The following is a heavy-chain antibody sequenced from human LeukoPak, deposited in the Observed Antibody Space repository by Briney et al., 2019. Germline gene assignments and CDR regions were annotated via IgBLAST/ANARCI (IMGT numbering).Heavy chain of an antibody. Sequence: GGSLRLSCTASGFTFSDYWMTWVRQAPGKGPEWVANIKQDGSQRYHVDSVRGRFTISRDNAKNSLFLRMNGLRAEDTAVYYCARRGGSSSRRSPIDYWGQGTLVTVSS. D-gene: IGHD6-6*01. CDR1: GFTFSDYW. V-gene: IGHV3-7*01. CDR2: IKQDGSQR. CDR3: ARRGGSSSRRSPIDY. J-gene: IGHJ4*02.